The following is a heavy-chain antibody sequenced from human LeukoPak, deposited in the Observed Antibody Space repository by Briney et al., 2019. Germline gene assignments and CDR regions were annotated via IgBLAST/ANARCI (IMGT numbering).Heavy chain of an antibody. V-gene: IGHV3-30*03. J-gene: IGHJ4*02. CDR3: ARDYYDSSGYPDY. CDR1: GFTFGSFS. CDR2: ISYDGSNK. D-gene: IGHD3-22*01. Sequence: PGGSLRLSCATGFTFGSFSMHWVRQAPGKGLEWVAVISYDGSNKYYADSVKGRFTISRDNSKNTLYLQMNSLRAEDTAVYYCARDYYDSSGYPDYWGQGTLVTVSS.